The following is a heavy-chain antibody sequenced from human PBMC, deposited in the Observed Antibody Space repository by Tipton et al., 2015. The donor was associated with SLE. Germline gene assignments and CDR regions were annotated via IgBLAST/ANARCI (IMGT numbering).Heavy chain of an antibody. CDR1: GFTFSEYD. D-gene: IGHD3-9*01. CDR2: INSGDGTTI. V-gene: IGHV3-11*01. CDR3: TKALDPGPHYDDLTGDSWPLESPFDI. Sequence: SLRLSCVVSGFTFSEYDMNWMRQAPGKGLERVSHINSGDGTTIYYADSVKGRFTISRDNVKRSLFLHMNSLRVEDTAVYYCTKALDPGPHYDDLTGDSWPLESPFDIWGQGTMVTVSS. J-gene: IGHJ3*02.